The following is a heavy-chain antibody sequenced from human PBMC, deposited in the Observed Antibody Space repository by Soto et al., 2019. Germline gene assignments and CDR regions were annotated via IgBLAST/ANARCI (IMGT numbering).Heavy chain of an antibody. CDR2: VSANNVNT. CDR1: GFTFTIYG. D-gene: IGHD2-15*01. Sequence: QVHLVQSGAEVKKPGASVKVSCKASGFTFTIYGISWVRQAPGQGLEWMGWVSANNVNTHYAQKFQDRVTMTTHTSTSTAYMELRSLSSDDTAVYYCARRVGVAPVYDVYDFWCRGTMVTVSS. V-gene: IGHV1-18*01. J-gene: IGHJ3*01. CDR3: ARRVGVAPVYDVYDF.